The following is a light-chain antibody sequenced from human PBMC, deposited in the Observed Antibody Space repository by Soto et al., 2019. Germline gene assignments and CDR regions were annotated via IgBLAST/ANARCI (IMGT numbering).Light chain of an antibody. CDR1: SGSVSTSYY. J-gene: IGLJ1*01. CDR3: LLYMGRYV. CDR2: STN. Sequence: QAVVTQEPSFSVSPGGTVTLTCGLSSGSVSTSYYPSWYQQTPGQAPRTLIYSTNTRSSGVPDRFSGSILGNKAALTITGAQADDESDYYCLLYMGRYVFGTGT. V-gene: IGLV8-61*01.